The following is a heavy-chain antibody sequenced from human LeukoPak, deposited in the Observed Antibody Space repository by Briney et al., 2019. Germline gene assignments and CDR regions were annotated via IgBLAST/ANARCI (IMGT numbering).Heavy chain of an antibody. D-gene: IGHD1-26*01. CDR3: ARVLVLSGSYCSGY. Sequence: GASVKVSCKASGGTFSSYAISWVRQAPGQGLEWMGWINPNSGGTNYAQKFQGRVTMTRDTSISTAYMELSRLRSDDTAVYYCARVLVLSGSYCSGYWGQGTLVTVSS. J-gene: IGHJ4*02. CDR1: GGTFSSYA. CDR2: INPNSGGT. V-gene: IGHV1-2*02.